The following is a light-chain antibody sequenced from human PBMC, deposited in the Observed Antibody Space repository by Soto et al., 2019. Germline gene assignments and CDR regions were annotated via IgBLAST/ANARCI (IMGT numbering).Light chain of an antibody. V-gene: IGLV2-14*03. CDR3: TSWTTSTTMI. Sequence: QSVLTQPASLSGSPGQSITISCTGNSNDIGAYNFVSWYQQHPGKAPKLMLYDVNIRPSGVSNRFSGSKSGNTASLTISGLQAEDEADYYCTSWTTSTTMIFGGGTKVTVL. J-gene: IGLJ2*01. CDR2: DVN. CDR1: SNDIGAYNF.